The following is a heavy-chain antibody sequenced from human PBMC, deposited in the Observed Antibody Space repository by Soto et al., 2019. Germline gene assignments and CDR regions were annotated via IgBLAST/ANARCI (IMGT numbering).Heavy chain of an antibody. CDR2: IYTSGST. J-gene: IGHJ4*02. CDR1: GGSISSYY. V-gene: IGHV4-4*07. Sequence: QVQLQESGPGLVKPSETLSLTCTVSGGSISSYYWSWIRQPAGKGLEWIGRIYTSGSTNYNPSLKSRVTMSVDTSKNQFSLKLSSVTAADTAVYYCARGPIFGVVPHYFDYWGQGTLVTVSS. CDR3: ARGPIFGVVPHYFDY. D-gene: IGHD3-3*01.